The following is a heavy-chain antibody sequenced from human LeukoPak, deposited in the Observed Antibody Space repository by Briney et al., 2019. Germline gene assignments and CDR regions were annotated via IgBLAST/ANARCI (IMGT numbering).Heavy chain of an antibody. V-gene: IGHV3-21*01. CDR3: ARDWGRKYFDY. D-gene: IGHD1-14*01. CDR1: GFTFYNFG. J-gene: IGHJ4*02. CDR2: ISSRGDKI. Sequence: GGSLRLSCAASGFTFYNFGINWVRQAPGKGLECVSFISSRGDKIYYGDAVKGRFTISRDNAKNSLYLQVTGLRAEDTAAYYCARDWGRKYFDYWGQGTLVTVSS.